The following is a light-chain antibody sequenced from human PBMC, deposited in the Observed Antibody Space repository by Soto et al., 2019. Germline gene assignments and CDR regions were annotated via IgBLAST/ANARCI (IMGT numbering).Light chain of an antibody. V-gene: IGLV1-44*01. CDR1: TSNIGSNT. CDR3: AAWDDSLNGVV. J-gene: IGLJ3*02. CDR2: SND. Sequence: QSVLTQPPSASGTPGQRVTISCSGSTSNIGSNTVNWDQQLPGSAPTLLMFSNDKRPSGVPDRFSGSKSGTSVSLAISGLQSEDEADYYCAAWDDSLNGVVFGGGTKLTVL.